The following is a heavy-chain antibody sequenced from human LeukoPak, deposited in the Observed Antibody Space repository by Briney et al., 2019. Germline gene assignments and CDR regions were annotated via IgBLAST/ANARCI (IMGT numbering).Heavy chain of an antibody. CDR1: GFTFSSYA. CDR2: ISYDGSNK. D-gene: IGHD2-15*01. V-gene: IGHV3-30-3*01. J-gene: IGHJ4*02. Sequence: GGSLRLSCAASGFTFSSYAMHWVRQAPGKGLEWVAVISYDGSNKYYADSVKGRFTISRDNSKNTLYLQMNSLRAEDTAVYYCARANSLVVVVAAAVDYWGQGTLVTVSS. CDR3: ARANSLVVVVAAAVDY.